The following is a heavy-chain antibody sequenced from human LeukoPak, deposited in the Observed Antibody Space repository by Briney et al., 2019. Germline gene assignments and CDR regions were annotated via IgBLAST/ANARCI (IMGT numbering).Heavy chain of an antibody. CDR2: ISSSGSTI. D-gene: IGHD3-10*01. J-gene: IGHJ4*02. CDR3: ARVPRITMVRGVFDY. Sequence: GGSLRLSCAASGFTFSSYEMNWVRQAPGKGLEWVSYISSSGSTIYYADSVKGRFTISRDNAKNSLYLQMNSLRAEGTAVYYCARVPRITMVRGVFDYWGQGTLVTVSS. V-gene: IGHV3-48*03. CDR1: GFTFSSYE.